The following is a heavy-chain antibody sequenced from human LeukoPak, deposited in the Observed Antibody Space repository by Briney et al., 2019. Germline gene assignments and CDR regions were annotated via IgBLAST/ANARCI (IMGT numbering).Heavy chain of an antibody. CDR3: ARDYYVSGSYRDGFDP. CDR2: IYNSGST. CDR1: GGSISSGSYY. D-gene: IGHD3-10*01. V-gene: IGHV4-61*02. J-gene: IGHJ5*02. Sequence: PSETLSLTCTVSGGSISSGSYYWSWIRQPAGKGLEWIGRIYNSGSTNYNPSLKSRVTISVDTSNNQFSLKLSSVTAADTAVYYCARDYYVSGSYRDGFDPWGQGTLVTVSS.